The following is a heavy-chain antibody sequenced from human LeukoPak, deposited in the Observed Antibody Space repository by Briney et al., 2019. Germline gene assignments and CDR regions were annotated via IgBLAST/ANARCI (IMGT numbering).Heavy chain of an antibody. J-gene: IGHJ6*02. V-gene: IGHV4-30-4*08. Sequence: NPWETLSLTCTVSGGSISNYYWSWIRQPPGKGLEWIGYIYYSGSTYTNPSLKSRVTISVDTCKNQFSLKLSSVTAADTAVYYCARETLAYCGGDCYPRYYYYYGMDVWGQGTTVTVSS. CDR3: ARETLAYCGGDCYPRYYYYYGMDV. CDR1: GGSISNYY. D-gene: IGHD2-21*02. CDR2: IYYSGST.